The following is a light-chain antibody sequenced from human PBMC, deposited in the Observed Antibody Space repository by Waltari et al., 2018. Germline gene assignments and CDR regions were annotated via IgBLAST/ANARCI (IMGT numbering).Light chain of an antibody. CDR1: QSISSY. V-gene: IGKV1-39*01. J-gene: IGKJ1*01. CDR3: QQSYSTPWT. CDR2: AAS. Sequence: DIQMTQSPSSLSASVGDRVTLTFRASQSISSYLNWYQQKPGKAPKPLIYAASSLQSGVPSRFSGSGSGTDFTLTISSLQPEDFATYYCQQSYSTPWTFGQGTKVEIK.